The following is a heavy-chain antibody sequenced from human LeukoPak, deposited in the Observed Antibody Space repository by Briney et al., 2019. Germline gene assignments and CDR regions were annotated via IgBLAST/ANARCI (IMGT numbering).Heavy chain of an antibody. CDR2: IKQDGSEK. J-gene: IGHJ6*03. D-gene: IGHD4-17*01. CDR1: GLTFSSYW. Sequence: GGSLRLSCAASGLTFSSYWMSWVRLAPGKGMEWVANIKQDGSEKYYVDSVKGRFTISRDNAKNSLYLQMNSLRAEDTAVYYCAGCSTVTTYYYSYYMDIWGKGTTVTVSS. CDR3: AGCSTVTTYYYSYYMDI. V-gene: IGHV3-7*01.